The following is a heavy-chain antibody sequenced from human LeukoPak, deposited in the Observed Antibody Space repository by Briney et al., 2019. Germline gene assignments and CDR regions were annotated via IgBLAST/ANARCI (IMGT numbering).Heavy chain of an antibody. CDR2: IKQDGSEK. J-gene: IGHJ4*02. D-gene: IGHD1-26*01. CDR1: GFTFSSYS. V-gene: IGHV3-7*01. Sequence: GGSLRLSCAASGFTFSSYSMNWVRQAPGKGLEWVANIKQDGSEKYYVDSVKGRFTISRDNAKNSLYLQMNSLRVEDTAVYYCARPASGTYSYWGQGTLVTVSS. CDR3: ARPASGTYSY.